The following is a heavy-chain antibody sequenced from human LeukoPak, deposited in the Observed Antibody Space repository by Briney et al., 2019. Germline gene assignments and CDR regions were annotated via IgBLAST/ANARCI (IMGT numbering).Heavy chain of an antibody. CDR1: GYTFTGHY. V-gene: IGHV1-18*04. J-gene: IGHJ4*02. D-gene: IGHD4-17*01. CDR2: ISAYNGNT. Sequence: GASVKVSCKASGYTFTGHYIHWVRQAPGQGLEWMGWISAYNGNTNYAQKLQGRVTMTTDTSTSTAYMELRSLRSDDTAVYYCARVFYGDYFLGAQRPELEQNDYWGQGTLVTVSS. CDR3: ARVFYGDYFLGAQRPELEQNDY.